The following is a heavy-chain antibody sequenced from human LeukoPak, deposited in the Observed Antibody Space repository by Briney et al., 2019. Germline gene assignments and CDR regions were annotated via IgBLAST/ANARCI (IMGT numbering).Heavy chain of an antibody. J-gene: IGHJ4*02. D-gene: IGHD4-17*01. CDR3: ARQSRYGDPMDY. CDR2: ISSGSYT. CDR1: GFTFSDYF. Sequence: PGGSLRLSCAASGFTFSDYFMSWIRQAPGKGLEWVSYISSGSYTKYADSVKGRFTISRDNAKNSLYLQMNSLRADDTAVYYCARQSRYGDPMDYWGLGTLVTVAS. V-gene: IGHV3-11*03.